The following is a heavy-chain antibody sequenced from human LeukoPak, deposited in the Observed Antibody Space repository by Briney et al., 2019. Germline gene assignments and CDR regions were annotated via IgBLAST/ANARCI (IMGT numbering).Heavy chain of an antibody. V-gene: IGHV3-48*01. CDR1: GFTFSSYT. CDR3: AKDAGSFFDH. Sequence: GGSLRLSCAASGFTFSSYTMNWVRQAPGKGLEWISYISSSSRTIYHADSVKGRFTISRDSDKSSVFLQMNSLRVEDTAIYYCAKDAGSFFDHWGQGTLVTVSS. CDR2: ISSSSRTI. J-gene: IGHJ4*02. D-gene: IGHD3-10*01.